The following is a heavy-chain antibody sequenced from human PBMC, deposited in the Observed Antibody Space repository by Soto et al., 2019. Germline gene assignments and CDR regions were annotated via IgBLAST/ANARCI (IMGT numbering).Heavy chain of an antibody. D-gene: IGHD2-2*02. J-gene: IGHJ6*02. CDR3: AQQRYCTTTRCYTPSFYYGIDV. V-gene: IGHV3-48*03. CDR2: ISTSGNMI. Sequence: PGGSLRLSCAASGFTFSSYEMNWVRQAPGKGLECVSYISTSGNMIHYADSVKGRFTISRDNAKNSLYLQMNSLRAEDTAVYYCAQQRYCTTTRCYTPSFYYGIDVWGQGTTVTVSS. CDR1: GFTFSSYE.